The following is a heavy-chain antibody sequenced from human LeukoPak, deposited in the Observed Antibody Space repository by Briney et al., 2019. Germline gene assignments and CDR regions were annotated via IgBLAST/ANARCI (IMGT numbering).Heavy chain of an antibody. Sequence: GKSLTLSCVVSGFNFDNFAMHWVRQPLGKGLEWVAVVSHDGRTKYYADSMKGRITISRDNSKNTLFLQMNNLRSEDTAVYFCARPSPPGDGYNPPDHWGQGTLVTVSS. V-gene: IGHV3-30*04. J-gene: IGHJ4*02. CDR3: ARPSPPGDGYNPPDH. CDR1: GFNFDNFA. D-gene: IGHD5-24*01. CDR2: VSHDGRTK.